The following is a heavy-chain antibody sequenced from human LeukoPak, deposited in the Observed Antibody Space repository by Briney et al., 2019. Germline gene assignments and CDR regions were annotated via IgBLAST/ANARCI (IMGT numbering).Heavy chain of an antibody. V-gene: IGHV1-2*02. CDR1: GYTFTGYY. J-gene: IGHJ4*02. D-gene: IGHD1-26*01. CDR3: ARGPGGGDGSTSPLDY. CDR2: INPNSGGT. Sequence: GASVKVSCKASGYTFTGYYMHWVRQAPGQGLEWMGWINPNSGGTNYAQKFLGRVTMTRDTSISTAYMELSRLRSDDTAVYYCARGPGGGDGSTSPLDYWGQGTLVTVSS.